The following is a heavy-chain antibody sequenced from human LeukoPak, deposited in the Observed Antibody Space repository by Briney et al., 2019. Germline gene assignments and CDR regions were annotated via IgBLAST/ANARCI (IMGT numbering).Heavy chain of an antibody. CDR3: ARLGGDYLGAYYYYGMDV. D-gene: IGHD4-17*01. V-gene: IGHV1-18*01. J-gene: IGHJ6*02. CDR1: GYTFTSYG. Sequence: ASVKVSCKASGYTFTSYGVSWVRQAPGQGLEWMGWISAYNGNTNYAQKLQGRVTMTTDTSTSTAYMELRSLRSDDTAVYYCARLGGDYLGAYYYYGMDVWGQGTTVTVSS. CDR2: ISAYNGNT.